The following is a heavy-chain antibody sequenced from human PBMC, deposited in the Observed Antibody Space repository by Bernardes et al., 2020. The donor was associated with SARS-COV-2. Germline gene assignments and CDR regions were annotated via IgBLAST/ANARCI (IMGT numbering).Heavy chain of an antibody. Sequence: SGPTLVKPTQTLTLTCTFSGFSLSTNGVGVGWIRQPPGKALEWLALIYWDDDKRYSTSLKSRLTITKDTSKNQVVLTMTNMDPVDTATYYCAHRRFMGSEFDYWGQGTLVTVSS. D-gene: IGHD3-10*01. CDR2: IYWDDDK. CDR3: AHRRFMGSEFDY. CDR1: GFSLSTNGVG. V-gene: IGHV2-5*02. J-gene: IGHJ4*02.